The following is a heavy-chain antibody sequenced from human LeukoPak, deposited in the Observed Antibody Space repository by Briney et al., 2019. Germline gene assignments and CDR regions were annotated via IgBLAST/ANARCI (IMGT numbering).Heavy chain of an antibody. CDR1: GLSLSSYW. CDR3: ARGSQGGGYLDF. D-gene: IGHD2-15*01. V-gene: IGHV3-74*01. Sequence: GGSLRLSCAASGLSLSSYWMHWVRQAPGKGLVWVSRINTDGSSTSYADSVKGRFTISRDNAKNTLYLQMNSLRAEDTAVYYCARGSQGGGYLDFGGQGTLVTVSS. CDR2: INTDGSST. J-gene: IGHJ4*02.